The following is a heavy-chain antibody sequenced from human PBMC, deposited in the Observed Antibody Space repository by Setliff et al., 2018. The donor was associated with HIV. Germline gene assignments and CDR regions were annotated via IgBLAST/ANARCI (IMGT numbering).Heavy chain of an antibody. J-gene: IGHJ1*01. V-gene: IGHV4-38-2*01. D-gene: IGHD2-2*01. CDR1: GFTFSSYA. CDR3: ASLPAVTQHMAYFQH. CDR2: IYHSGNT. Sequence: GSLRLSCAASGFTFSSYAMSWVRQAPGKGLEWIGSIYHSGNTYYNASLKSRLTMSVSTSKNQFSLKLTSVTAADTAVYFCASLPAVTQHMAYFQHWGQGTLVTVSS.